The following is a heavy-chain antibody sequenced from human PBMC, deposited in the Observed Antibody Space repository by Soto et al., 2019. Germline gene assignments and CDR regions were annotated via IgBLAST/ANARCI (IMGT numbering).Heavy chain of an antibody. CDR1: VFTFSNYT. V-gene: IGHV3-23*01. CDR2: ISGSGGST. J-gene: IGHJ5*02. Sequence: GESLRVAWAASVFTFSNYTIRWVRQAPGKGLEWVSAISGSGGSTYYADSVKGRFTISRDNSKNTLYLQMNSLRAEDTAVYYCEKFSPKGQVYWFDPWGQGTLVTVSS. CDR3: EKFSPKGQVYWFDP.